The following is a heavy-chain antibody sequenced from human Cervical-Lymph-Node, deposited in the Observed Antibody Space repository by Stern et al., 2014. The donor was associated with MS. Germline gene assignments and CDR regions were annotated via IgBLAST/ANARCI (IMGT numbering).Heavy chain of an antibody. V-gene: IGHV3-23*04. CDR2: ISGSESRP. Sequence: EVQLVESGGTLVQPGGSLRLSCAASGFTFSSYAMSWVRQAPGQGLELVTVISGSESRPFYTTSVKGRFPIARDNSKTTLFLQMNSLRAEDTAVYYCAKVCGSAPFDYWGQGTLVTVSS. CDR3: AKVCGSAPFDY. D-gene: IGHD6-19*01. CDR1: GFTFSSYA. J-gene: IGHJ4*02.